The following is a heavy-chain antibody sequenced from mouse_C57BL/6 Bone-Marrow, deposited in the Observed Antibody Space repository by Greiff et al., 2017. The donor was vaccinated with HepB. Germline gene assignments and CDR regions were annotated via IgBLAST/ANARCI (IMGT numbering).Heavy chain of an antibody. V-gene: IGHV1-59*01. CDR3: ARSGDLRWFHYFDY. D-gene: IGHD2-2*01. CDR1: GYTFTSYW. J-gene: IGHJ2*01. CDR2: IDPSDSYT. Sequence: QVQLQQPGAELVRPGTSVKLSCKASGYTFTSYWMHWVKQRPGQGLEWIGVIDPSDSYTNYNQKFKGKATLTVDTSSSTAYMQLRSLTSEYSAVYYCARSGDLRWFHYFDYWGQGTTLTVSS.